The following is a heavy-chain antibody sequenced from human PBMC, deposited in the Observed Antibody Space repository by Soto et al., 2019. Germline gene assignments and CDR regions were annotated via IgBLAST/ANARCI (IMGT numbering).Heavy chain of an antibody. CDR3: ARWGCSGTNCNLNQRSYDL. D-gene: IGHD2-15*01. Sequence: GSLRLSCAASGFIFNEYGMHWVRQAPGKGLEWVAVIWYDGSNKYYADSVKGRFTISRDNSKNTMSLQMNNLRAEDTAVYYCARWGCSGTNCNLNQRSYDLWGQGTLVTVSS. CDR2: IWYDGSNK. J-gene: IGHJ4*02. CDR1: GFIFNEYG. V-gene: IGHV3-33*03.